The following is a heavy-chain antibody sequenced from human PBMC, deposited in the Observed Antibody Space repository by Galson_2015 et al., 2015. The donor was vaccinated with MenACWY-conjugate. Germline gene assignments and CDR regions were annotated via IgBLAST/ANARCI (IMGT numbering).Heavy chain of an antibody. CDR1: EFTLSNAW. CDR2: IKSKPDGGAT. Sequence: SLRLSCAASEFTLSNAWMNWVRQAPGKGLEWVGIIKSKPDGGATDYAAPVKGRFTISRDDSKNTLYLQMNSLKTEDTAVYYCTTLTMIIIHDDYWGQGTLVIVPS. CDR3: TTLTMIIIHDDY. V-gene: IGHV3-15*01. J-gene: IGHJ4*02. D-gene: IGHD3-22*01.